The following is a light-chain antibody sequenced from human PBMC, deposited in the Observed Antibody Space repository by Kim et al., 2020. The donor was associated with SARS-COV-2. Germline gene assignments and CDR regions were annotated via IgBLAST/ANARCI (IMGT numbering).Light chain of an antibody. V-gene: IGKV3-20*01. Sequence: EIVLTQSPGTLSLSPGERATLSCRASQSVKSIYLTWYQRKPGQATRLLIYGASSRATGIPDRFSGSGSGTDFTLTISRLEPEDFAVYYCLQYGSSPWTFGQGTKVDIK. J-gene: IGKJ1*01. CDR1: QSVKSIY. CDR3: LQYGSSPWT. CDR2: GAS.